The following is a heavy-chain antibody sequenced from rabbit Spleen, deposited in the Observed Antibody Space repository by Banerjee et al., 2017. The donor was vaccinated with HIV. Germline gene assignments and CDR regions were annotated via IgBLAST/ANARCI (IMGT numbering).Heavy chain of an antibody. CDR3: ARDLVAVIGWNFSL. Sequence: QSLEESGGDLVKPGASLTLTCTASGFTLSNNWMCWVRQAPGKGLEWITCINMVTGKSVYASWAKGRFIMSRTSSTKVTLQMTSLTAADTATYFCARDLVAVIGWNFSLWGPGTLVTVS. V-gene: IGHV1S40*01. D-gene: IGHD1-1*01. J-gene: IGHJ4*01. CDR1: GFTLSNNW. CDR2: INMVTGKS.